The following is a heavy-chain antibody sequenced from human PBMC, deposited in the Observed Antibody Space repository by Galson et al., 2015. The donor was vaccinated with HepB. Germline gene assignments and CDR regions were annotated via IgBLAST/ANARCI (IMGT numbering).Heavy chain of an antibody. J-gene: IGHJ6*03. CDR3: ARGGFGGARSGWYPAHDYYYMDV. CDR2: INPNSGGT. Sequence: SVKVSCKASGYTFTGYYMHWVRQAPGQGLEWMGWINPNSGGTNYAQKFQGRVTMTRDTSISTAYMELSRLRSDDTAVYYCARGGFGGARSGWYPAHDYYYMDVWGKGTTVTVSS. V-gene: IGHV1-2*02. CDR1: GYTFTGYY. D-gene: IGHD6-19*01.